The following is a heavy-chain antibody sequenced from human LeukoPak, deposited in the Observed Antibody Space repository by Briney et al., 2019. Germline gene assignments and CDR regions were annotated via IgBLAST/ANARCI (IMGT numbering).Heavy chain of an antibody. J-gene: IGHJ4*02. D-gene: IGHD3-10*01. V-gene: IGHV3-7*01. CDR2: IKQDGSEK. Sequence: GGSLRLSCAASEFTFSSYWMSWVRQAPGKGLEWVANIKQDGSEKYYVDSVKGRFTISRDNSKNTLYLQMNSLRAEDTAVYHCAKDYYGDWGQGTLVTVSS. CDR1: EFTFSSYW. CDR3: AKDYYGD.